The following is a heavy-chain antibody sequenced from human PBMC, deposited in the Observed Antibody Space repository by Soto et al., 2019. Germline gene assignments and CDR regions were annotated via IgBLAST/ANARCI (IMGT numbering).Heavy chain of an antibody. J-gene: IGHJ4*02. Sequence: QVQLVQSGAEVKKPGSSVKVSCKASGGTFSSYTISWVRQAPGQGLEWMGRIIPILGIANYAQKFQGRVRITADKSTSTAYMELSSLRSEDTAVYYCARGPANYDFWSGYYYFDYWGQGTLVTVSS. V-gene: IGHV1-69*02. CDR2: IIPILGIA. D-gene: IGHD3-3*01. CDR3: ARGPANYDFWSGYYYFDY. CDR1: GGTFSSYT.